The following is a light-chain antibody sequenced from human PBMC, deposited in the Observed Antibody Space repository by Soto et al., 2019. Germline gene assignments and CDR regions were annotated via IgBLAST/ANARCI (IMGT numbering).Light chain of an antibody. CDR2: EDN. CDR1: SSDVGFYTL. CDR3: SSYAGSRTLFV. V-gene: IGLV2-23*01. J-gene: IGLJ1*01. Sequence: QSVLIQPASVSGSPGQSITISCTGTSSDVGFYTLVSWYQHHPGKAPKLIIYEDNKRPSGVSNRFSGSKSGNTASLTISGLQAEDEANYFCSSYAGSRTLFVFAPGTKVTVL.